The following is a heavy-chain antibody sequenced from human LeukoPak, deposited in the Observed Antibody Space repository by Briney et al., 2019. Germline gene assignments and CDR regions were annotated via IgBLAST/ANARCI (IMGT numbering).Heavy chain of an antibody. D-gene: IGHD6-6*01. CDR3: ARDQGFETSIAARGDY. CDR1: GYTFTSYG. V-gene: IGHV1-18*01. Sequence: ASVRVSCKASGYTFTSYGISWVRQAPGQGLEWMGWISAYNGNTNYAQKLQGRVTMTTDTSTSTAYMELRSLRSDDTAVYYCARDQGFETSIAARGDYWGQGTLVTVSS. CDR2: ISAYNGNT. J-gene: IGHJ4*02.